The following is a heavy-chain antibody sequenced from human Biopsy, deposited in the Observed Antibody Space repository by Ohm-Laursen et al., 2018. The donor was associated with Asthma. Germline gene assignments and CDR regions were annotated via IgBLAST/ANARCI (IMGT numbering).Heavy chain of an antibody. CDR1: GYTFTSYA. CDR2: INAGNGNT. D-gene: IGHD6-19*01. CDR3: ASSIAVADSDAFDI. Sequence: SVKVSCKPSGYTFTSYAMHWVRQAPGQRLEWMGWINAGNGNTKYSQKFQGRVTITRDTSASTAYMELSSLRSEDTAVYYCASSIAVADSDAFDIWGQGTMVTVSS. J-gene: IGHJ3*02. V-gene: IGHV1-3*01.